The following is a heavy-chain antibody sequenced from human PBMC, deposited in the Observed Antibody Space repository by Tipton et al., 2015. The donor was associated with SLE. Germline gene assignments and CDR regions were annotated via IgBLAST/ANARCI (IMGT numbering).Heavy chain of an antibody. J-gene: IGHJ3*01. CDR3: VSQNSDAFDF. CDR2: IDPSDSSSYI. V-gene: IGHV5-10-1*01. Sequence: QSGAEVKKPGESLTVSCEASGYNFASHWISWVRQMPGKGLEWIGRIDPSDSSSYINYNPSFEGHVTISTDKSISTAYLQWSNLRASDTAIYYCVSQNSDAFDFWGQGTMVTVSS. D-gene: IGHD2/OR15-2a*01. CDR1: GYNFASHW.